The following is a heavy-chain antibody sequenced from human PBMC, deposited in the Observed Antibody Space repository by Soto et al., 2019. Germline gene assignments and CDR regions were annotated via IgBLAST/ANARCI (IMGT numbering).Heavy chain of an antibody. D-gene: IGHD3-22*01. J-gene: IGHJ4*02. CDR2: ISSSDSI. V-gene: IGHV3-11*01. Sequence: QVQLVESGGGLVKPGGSLRLSCAASGFTFSDYYMSWIRQAPGKGLEWVSYISSSDSIYYADSVKGRFTISRDNAKNSLYLQMNSLRAEGTAVYYCARDLGYYDSSGYFDYWGQGTLVTVSS. CDR3: ARDLGYYDSSGYFDY. CDR1: GFTFSDYY.